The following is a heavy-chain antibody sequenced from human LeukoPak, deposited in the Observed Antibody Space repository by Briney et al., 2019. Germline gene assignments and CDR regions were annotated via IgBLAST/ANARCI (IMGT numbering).Heavy chain of an antibody. CDR1: GFTFSDYY. D-gene: IGHD3-16*01. V-gene: IGHV3-11*04. J-gene: IGHJ5*02. CDR3: ARSMITFINWGFDP. CDR2: ISSSGSTI. Sequence: PGGSLRLSCAASGFTFSDYYMSWIRQAPGKGLEWVSYISSSGSTIYYADSVKGRFTISRDNAKNSLYLQMNSLRAEDTAVYYCARSMITFINWGFDPWGQGTLVTVSS.